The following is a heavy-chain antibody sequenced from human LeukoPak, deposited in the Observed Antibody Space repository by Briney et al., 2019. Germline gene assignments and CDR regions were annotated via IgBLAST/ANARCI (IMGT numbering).Heavy chain of an antibody. Sequence: SETLSLTCAVYGGSFSGYYWSWIRQPPGKGLEWIGEINHSGSTNYNPSLKSRGTISVDTSKNQFSLKLSSVTAADTAVYYCARGRHVHYIVVVPAALKPFDYWGQGTLVTVSS. CDR1: GGSFSGYY. CDR3: ARGRHVHYIVVVPAALKPFDY. J-gene: IGHJ4*02. CDR2: INHSGST. D-gene: IGHD2-2*01. V-gene: IGHV4-34*01.